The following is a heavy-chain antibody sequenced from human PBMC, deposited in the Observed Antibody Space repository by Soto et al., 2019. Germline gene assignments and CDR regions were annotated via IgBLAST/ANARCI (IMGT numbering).Heavy chain of an antibody. CDR1: GGAVSSGTYY. J-gene: IGHJ5*02. CDR2: IYFTGST. V-gene: IGHV4-61*01. Sequence: SETLSLTCTVSGGAVSSGTYYWSWIRQPPGKGLEWIGHIYFTGSTNYNPSLKSRVTMPLDTSRNQFSLKLGSVTAADTAVYYCTRGPPRVQWFDPWGLGTLVTVSS. CDR3: TRGPPRVQWFDP.